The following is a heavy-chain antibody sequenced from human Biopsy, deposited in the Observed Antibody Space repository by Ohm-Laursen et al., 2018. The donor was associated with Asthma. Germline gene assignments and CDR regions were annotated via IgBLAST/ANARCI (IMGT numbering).Heavy chain of an antibody. CDR3: ARKAGSCISRTCYSLDF. CDR2: INSVFGTT. D-gene: IGHD2-2*01. Sequence: SVKVSCKSLGGTFNTYVIGWVRQAPGQGLELMGGINSVFGTTTYPQKFQDRVTITADDSTSTVYMELSSLRSEDTAVYYCARKAGSCISRTCYSLDFWGQGTLVTVSS. V-gene: IGHV1-69*13. J-gene: IGHJ4*02. CDR1: GGTFNTYV.